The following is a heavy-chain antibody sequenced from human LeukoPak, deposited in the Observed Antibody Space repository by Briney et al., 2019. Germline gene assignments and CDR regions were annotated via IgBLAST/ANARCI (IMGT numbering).Heavy chain of an antibody. CDR2: IYYNGDT. D-gene: IGHD4-11*01. CDR1: GGSISSSRSY. CDR3: SREGYSCPNWFDT. J-gene: IGHJ5*02. V-gene: IGHV4-39*07. Sequence: SETLSLTCSVSGGSISSSRSYWGWIRQPPGNGLEWVGSIYYNGDTYYNPSFKSRVSMSVDTAKNEISLILTSVTAADTAVYYCSREGYSCPNWFDTWGQGTLVIVSS.